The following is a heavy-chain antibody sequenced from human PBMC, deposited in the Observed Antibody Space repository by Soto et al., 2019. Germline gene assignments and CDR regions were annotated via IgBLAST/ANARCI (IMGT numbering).Heavy chain of an antibody. Sequence: ASGPTLVNPTQTLTLTCTFSGFSLSTSGVGVGWIRQPPGKALEWLALIYWNDDKRYSPSLKSRLTITKDTSKNQVVLTMTNMDPVDTATYYCAHRPLFIDCPDYHYYGMDVWGQGTTVTLSS. CDR2: IYWNDDK. CDR3: AHRPLFIDCPDYHYYGMDV. J-gene: IGHJ6*02. D-gene: IGHD3-9*01. CDR1: GFSLSTSGVG. V-gene: IGHV2-5*01.